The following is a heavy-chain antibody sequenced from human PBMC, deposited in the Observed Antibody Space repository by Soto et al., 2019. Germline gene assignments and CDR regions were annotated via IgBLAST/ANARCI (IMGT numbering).Heavy chain of an antibody. CDR3: ARRAAVTTNDY. J-gene: IGHJ4*02. V-gene: IGHV3-7*01. CDR2: IKKDGSEK. CDR1: GFRFSDYW. D-gene: IGHD4-17*01. Sequence: LRLSCEASGFRFSDYWMTWVRQAPGKGLEWVANIKKDGSEKSYADSVKGRFTISRDNAKNSLYLQMSSLRVDDTAVYYCARRAAVTTNDYWGQGTLVTVSS.